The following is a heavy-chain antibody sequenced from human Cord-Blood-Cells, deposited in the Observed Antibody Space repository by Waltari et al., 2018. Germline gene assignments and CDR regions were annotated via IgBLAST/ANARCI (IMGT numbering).Heavy chain of an antibody. V-gene: IGHV4-34*01. D-gene: IGHD4-4*01. CDR1: GGSFSGYY. J-gene: IGHJ6*02. CDR3: ARASLTTSFIYYYYGMDV. Sequence: QVQLQQWGAGLMKPSETLSLTCAVYGGSFSGYYWSWIRQPPGKGLEWIGEINHSGSTNYNPSLKSRVTISVDTSKNQFSLKLSSVTAADTAVYYCARASLTTSFIYYYYGMDVWGQGTTVTVSS. CDR2: INHSGST.